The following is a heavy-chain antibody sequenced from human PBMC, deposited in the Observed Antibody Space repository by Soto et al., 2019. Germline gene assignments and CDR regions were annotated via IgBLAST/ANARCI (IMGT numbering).Heavy chain of an antibody. V-gene: IGHV3-23*01. CDR3: AKKSSGKSYFYFDY. Sequence: GRSLRLSCAASGFTFITYAIIWVLQAPGKGLEWVSALTDSGGSTYYADSVKGRFTISRDNSKNTLYLQMNSLRAEDTAVYYCAKKSSGKSYFYFDYWGQGAL. CDR1: GFTFITYA. J-gene: IGHJ4*02. D-gene: IGHD1-26*01. CDR2: LTDSGGST.